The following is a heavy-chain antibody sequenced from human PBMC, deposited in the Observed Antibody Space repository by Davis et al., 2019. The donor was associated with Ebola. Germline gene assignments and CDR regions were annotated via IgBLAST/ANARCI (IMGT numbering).Heavy chain of an antibody. Sequence: SETLSLTCTVSGGSIGTYYWAWIRQRPGKGLEWVGYIYSGITNFNPSLKSRGTISVDTSKSQFSLKVISVTAADTAVYYCARDPSSPTALDIWGRGTMVTVSS. CDR2: IYSGIT. J-gene: IGHJ3*02. V-gene: IGHV4-59*01. CDR1: GGSIGTYY. CDR3: ARDPSSPTALDI.